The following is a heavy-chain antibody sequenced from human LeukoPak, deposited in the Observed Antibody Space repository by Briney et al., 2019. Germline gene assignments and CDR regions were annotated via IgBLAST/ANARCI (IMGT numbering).Heavy chain of an antibody. Sequence: GGSLRLSCAASGFTFDDYTMHWVRQAPGKGLEWVSLISWDGGSTYYADSVKGRFTISRGNSKNSLYLQMNSLRTEDTALYYCAKDKGFHDAFDIWGQGTMVTVSS. CDR1: GFTFDDYT. D-gene: IGHD2/OR15-2a*01. J-gene: IGHJ3*02. CDR2: ISWDGGST. V-gene: IGHV3-43*01. CDR3: AKDKGFHDAFDI.